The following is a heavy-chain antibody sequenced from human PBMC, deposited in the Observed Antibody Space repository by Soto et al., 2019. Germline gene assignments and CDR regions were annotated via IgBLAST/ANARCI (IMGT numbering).Heavy chain of an antibody. CDR3: ARAKDYYGSGSYRGVNWFDP. Sequence: QLQLQESGSGLVKPSQTLSLTCAVSGGSISSGGYSWSWIRQPPGKGLEWIGYIYHSGSTYYNPSLKSRVTISVDRSKNQFSLKLSSVTAADTAVYYCARAKDYYGSGSYRGVNWFDPWGQGTLVTVSS. J-gene: IGHJ5*02. D-gene: IGHD3-10*01. V-gene: IGHV4-30-2*01. CDR2: IYHSGST. CDR1: GGSISSGGYS.